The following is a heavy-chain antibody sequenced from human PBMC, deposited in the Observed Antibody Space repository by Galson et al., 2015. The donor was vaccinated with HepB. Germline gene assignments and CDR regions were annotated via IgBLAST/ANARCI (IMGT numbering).Heavy chain of an antibody. CDR2: INPNSGGT. V-gene: IGHV1-2*06. D-gene: IGHD6-19*01. CDR3: ARISQQGQPSTAVTGVDS. J-gene: IGHJ4*02. CDR1: GYTFSDYY. Sequence: SVKVSCKASGYTFSDYYINWVRQAPGQGLEWMGRINPNSGGTTYAQKFQGRVTMTRDTSISTAYMEVSRLRSDDTAVYYCARISQQGQPSTAVTGVDSWGQGTLVTVSS.